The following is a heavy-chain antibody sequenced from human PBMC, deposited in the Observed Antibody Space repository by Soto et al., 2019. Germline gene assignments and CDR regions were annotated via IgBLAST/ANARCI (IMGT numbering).Heavy chain of an antibody. D-gene: IGHD5-18*01. CDR2: IYHTGTS. J-gene: IGHJ4*02. CDR1: GGSVNNGSYY. CDR3: ARNSRGYIYGYYFDS. V-gene: IGHV4-61*03. Sequence: QVQLQESGPGLVKPSETLSLTCTVSGGSVNNGSYYWSWIRQPPGKGLEWIGYIYHTGTSNHNPSLKSRVTMSVDTSKNLFSLKVKSVTAVDTAVYYCARNSRGYIYGYYFDSWGQGTLVTVSS.